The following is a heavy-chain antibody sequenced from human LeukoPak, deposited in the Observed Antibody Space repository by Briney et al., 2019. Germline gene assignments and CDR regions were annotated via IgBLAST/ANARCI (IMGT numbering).Heavy chain of an antibody. CDR1: GNYW. CDR2: INSDGSWT. D-gene: IGHD2/OR15-2a*01. Sequence: GGSLRISCAASGNYWMHWVRQVPGKGLVWVSHINSDGSWTSYADSVKGRFTISKDNAKNTVYLQMNSLRAEDTAVYYCVSFYETYWGRGTLVTVSS. V-gene: IGHV3-74*01. J-gene: IGHJ4*02. CDR3: VSFYETY.